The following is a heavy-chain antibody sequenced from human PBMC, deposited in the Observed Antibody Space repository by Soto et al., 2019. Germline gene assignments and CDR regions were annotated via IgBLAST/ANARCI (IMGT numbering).Heavy chain of an antibody. J-gene: IGHJ4*02. CDR3: ARGGQDFWSGPFDY. V-gene: IGHV4-4*07. CDR1: GGSISNYF. Sequence: QGQLRESGPGLVKPSETLSLTCTVSGGSISNYFCNWIRQPAGKGLEWIGRIDNSGSTNYNPSLKSRITMSADTSRNQFSLKLNSVTAADTAVYYCARGGQDFWSGPFDYWGQGALVTVSS. CDR2: IDNSGST. D-gene: IGHD3-3*01.